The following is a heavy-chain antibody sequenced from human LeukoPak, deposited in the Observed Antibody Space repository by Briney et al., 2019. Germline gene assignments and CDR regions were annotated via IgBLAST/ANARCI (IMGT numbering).Heavy chain of an antibody. Sequence: SETLSLTCAVYGGSFSGYYWSWIRQPPGKGLEWIGEINHSGSTNYNPSLKSRATISVDTSKNQFSLKLSSVTAADTAVYYCARAAYCGGDCYYRWFDPWGQGTLVTVSS. V-gene: IGHV4-34*01. CDR1: GGSFSGYY. CDR3: ARAAYCGGDCYYRWFDP. CDR2: INHSGST. D-gene: IGHD2-21*02. J-gene: IGHJ5*02.